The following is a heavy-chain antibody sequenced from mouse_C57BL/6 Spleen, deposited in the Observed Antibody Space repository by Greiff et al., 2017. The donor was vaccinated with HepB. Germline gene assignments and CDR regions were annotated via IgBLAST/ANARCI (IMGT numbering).Heavy chain of an antibody. Sequence: QVQLQESGAELAKPGASVKMSCKASGYTFTSYTMHWVKQRPGQGLEWIGYINPSSGYTKYNQKFKNKATLTADKSSSTAYMQLSSLTSEDSAVYYCARWYYGSSYDYFDDWGQGTTVTVSS. CDR3: ARWYYGSSYDYFDD. V-gene: IGHV1-4*01. J-gene: IGHJ2*01. D-gene: IGHD1-1*01. CDR2: INPSSGYT. CDR1: GYTFTSYT.